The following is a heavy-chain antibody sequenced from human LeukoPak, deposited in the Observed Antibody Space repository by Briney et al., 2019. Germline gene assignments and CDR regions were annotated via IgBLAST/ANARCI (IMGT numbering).Heavy chain of an antibody. V-gene: IGHV1-2*02. Sequence: ASVKVSCKASGYTFTGYYMHWVRQAPGQGLEWMGWINPNSGGTNYAQKFQGRVTMTRDTSISTAYMELSRLRSDDTAVYYCARDLAGLGELFLYHWGQGTLVTVSS. CDR2: INPNSGGT. CDR1: GYTFTGYY. D-gene: IGHD3-10*01. CDR3: ARDLAGLGELFLYH. J-gene: IGHJ5*02.